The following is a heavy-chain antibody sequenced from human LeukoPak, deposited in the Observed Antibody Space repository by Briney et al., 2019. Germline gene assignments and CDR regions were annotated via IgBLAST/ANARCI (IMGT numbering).Heavy chain of an antibody. Sequence: RAGGSLRLSCAASGFTFSNYWMSWVRQAPGTGLEWVANIKEDGSEKQYVDSVRGRFTVSRDNAEHSLNLQMDSLRVEDTAVYFCARAGITPVRGLITTFPFGCWGQGTLVTVSS. V-gene: IGHV3-7*01. D-gene: IGHD3-10*01. J-gene: IGHJ4*02. CDR1: GFTFSNYW. CDR3: ARAGITPVRGLITTFPFGC. CDR2: IKEDGSEK.